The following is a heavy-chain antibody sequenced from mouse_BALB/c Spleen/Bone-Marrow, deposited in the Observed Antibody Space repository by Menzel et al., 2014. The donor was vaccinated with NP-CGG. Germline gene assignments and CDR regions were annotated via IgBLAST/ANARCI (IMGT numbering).Heavy chain of an antibody. V-gene: IGHV14-1*02. CDR3: ARGDGYAMDY. Sequence: EVQLQQSGAEIVRPGALVKLSCKASGFNIKDYYMQWVKQRPEQGLEWIGWIDPENGNTIYDPKFQGKASITADTSSNTAYLQLSSLTSEDTAVCYCARGDGYAMDYWGQGTSVTVSS. J-gene: IGHJ4*01. CDR2: IDPENGNT. CDR1: GFNIKDYY.